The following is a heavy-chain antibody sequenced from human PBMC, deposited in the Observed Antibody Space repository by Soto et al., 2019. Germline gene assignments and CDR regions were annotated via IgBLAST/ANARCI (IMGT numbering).Heavy chain of an antibody. D-gene: IGHD2-21*01. J-gene: IGHJ6*02. CDR2: TSYRSKWYN. CDR1: GNSVSSNSAA. CDR3: AGVASFRGVDV. V-gene: IGHV6-1*01. Sequence: PSQTLSLTCVISGNSVSSNSAAWIWIRQSPSRGLEWLGRTSYRSKWYNDYAVSVKSRITINPDTSKNHFSQHLDSVIPEDTAVYNCAGVASFRGVDVWGQGTPVTVSS.